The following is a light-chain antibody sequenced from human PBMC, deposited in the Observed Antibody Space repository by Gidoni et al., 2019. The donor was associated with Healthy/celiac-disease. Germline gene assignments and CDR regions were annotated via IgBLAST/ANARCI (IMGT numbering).Light chain of an antibody. V-gene: IGKV4-1*01. Sequence: DIVMTQSPDSLAVSLGERATINCKSSQSVLYSSNNKNYLAWYQQKPGQPPKLLIYWASTRESVVPDRFSGSGSGTDVTLTISSLQAEDVAVYYCQQYYSTWWTFGQGTKVEIK. CDR1: QSVLYSSNNKNY. CDR3: QQYYSTWWT. J-gene: IGKJ1*01. CDR2: WAS.